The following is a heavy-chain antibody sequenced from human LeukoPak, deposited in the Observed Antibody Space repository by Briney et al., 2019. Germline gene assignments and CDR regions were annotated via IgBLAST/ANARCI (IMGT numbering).Heavy chain of an antibody. V-gene: IGHV3-66*01. J-gene: IGHJ1*01. CDR1: GITVSTNY. CDR3: ARDPGEAAGTVHFQH. CDR2: IYSGGST. D-gene: IGHD6-13*01. Sequence: PGGSLRLSCAASGITVSTNYMSWVRQAPGKGLEWVSVIYSGGSTYYADSVKGRFTISRDNSKNTLYLQMNSLRAEDTAVYYCARDPGEAAGTVHFQHWGQGTLVTVSS.